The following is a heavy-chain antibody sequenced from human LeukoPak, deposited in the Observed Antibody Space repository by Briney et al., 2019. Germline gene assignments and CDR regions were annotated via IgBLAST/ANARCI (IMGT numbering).Heavy chain of an antibody. CDR2: IYYSGST. J-gene: IGHJ3*02. V-gene: IGHV4-31*03. CDR3: ARSEYYYDSSGYYRLGGAFDI. Sequence: SEALSLTCTVSGGSISSSSYYWGWLRQPPGKGLEWIGYIYYSGSTYYNPSLKSRVTISVDTSKNQFSLKLSSVTAADTAVYYCARSEYYYDSSGYYRLGGAFDIWGQGTMVTVSS. D-gene: IGHD3-22*01. CDR1: GGSISSSSYY.